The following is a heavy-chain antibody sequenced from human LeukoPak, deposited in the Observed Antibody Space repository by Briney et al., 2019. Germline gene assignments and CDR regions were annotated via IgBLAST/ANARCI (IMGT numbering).Heavy chain of an antibody. J-gene: IGHJ5*02. V-gene: IGHV4-59*13. CDR3: ASFSGLTVDP. Sequence: SETPSLTCTVSGGSITSYYWAWLRQPPGKGLEWIGYLYYSGYSNYNPSLKSRVTISVDTSKNQFSLKLSSVTAADTAVYYCASFSGLTVDPWGQGTLVTVSS. CDR1: GGSITSYY. CDR2: LYYSGYS. D-gene: IGHD1-26*01.